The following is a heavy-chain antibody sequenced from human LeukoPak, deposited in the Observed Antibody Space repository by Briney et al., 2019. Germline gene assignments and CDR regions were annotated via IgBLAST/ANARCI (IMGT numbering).Heavy chain of an antibody. CDR2: ISGSGGST. V-gene: IGHV3-23*01. J-gene: IGHJ4*02. Sequence: GGSLRLSCAASGFTFTNYAMSWVRQAPGKGLEWVSVISGSGGSTYYAASVKGRFTISRDSSKNTLYLQMNSLRAEDTAVYYCAKDPGITGTANYFDYWGQGTLVTVSS. CDR3: AKDPGITGTANYFDY. D-gene: IGHD1-7*01. CDR1: GFTFTNYA.